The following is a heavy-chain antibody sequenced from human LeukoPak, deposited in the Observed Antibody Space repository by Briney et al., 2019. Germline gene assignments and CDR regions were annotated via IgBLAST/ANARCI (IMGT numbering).Heavy chain of an antibody. J-gene: IGHJ6*03. CDR2: IKQDGSEK. CDR1: GFTSSSYW. V-gene: IGHV3-7*03. CDR3: ARGGGMGHYYYYMDV. Sequence: GGSLRLSCAASGFTSSSYWMSWVRQAPGKGLEWVANIKQDGSEKYYVDSVKGRFTISRDNAKNSLYLQMNSLRAEDTAVYYCARGGGMGHYYYYMDVWGKGTTVTISS. D-gene: IGHD5-24*01.